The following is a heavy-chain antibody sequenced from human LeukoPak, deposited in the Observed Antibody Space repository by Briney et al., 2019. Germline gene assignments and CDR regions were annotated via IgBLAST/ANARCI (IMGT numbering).Heavy chain of an antibody. CDR1: GFTFSSYG. CDR2: ISYDGSNK. Sequence: GGSLRLSCAASGFTFSSYGMHWVRQAPGKGLEWVAVISYDGSNKYYADSVKGRSTISRDNSKNTLYLQMNSLRAEDTAVYYCAKDSTYNSSGSPFDSWAREPWSPSPQ. V-gene: IGHV3-30*18. J-gene: IGHJ4*02. CDR3: AKDSTYNSSGSPFDS. D-gene: IGHD3-22*01.